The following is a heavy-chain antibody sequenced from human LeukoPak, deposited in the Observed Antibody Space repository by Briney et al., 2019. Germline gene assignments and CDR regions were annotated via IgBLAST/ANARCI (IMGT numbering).Heavy chain of an antibody. V-gene: IGHV3-48*03. CDR2: ISGSGSTV. Sequence: GGSLRLSCAASGFTFSSYEMNWVRQAPGKGLEWVSYISGSGSTVYYADSVKGRFTISRDNAKNSLYLQMNSLRAEDTAVYYCARKYCSSTSCLIDNWGQGTMVTVSS. J-gene: IGHJ3*02. CDR1: GFTFSSYE. D-gene: IGHD2-2*01. CDR3: ARKYCSSTSCLIDN.